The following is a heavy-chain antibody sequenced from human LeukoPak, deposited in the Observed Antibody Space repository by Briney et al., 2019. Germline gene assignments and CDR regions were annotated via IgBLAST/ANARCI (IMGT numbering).Heavy chain of an antibody. J-gene: IGHJ4*02. V-gene: IGHV3-15*01. CDR1: GFTFSSYW. CDR3: TSLATIFTADY. Sequence: NPGGCLRLSCAAAGFTFSSYWISWVSQPPRRWRVWVGRIISDGITDYSATVQGRFTISRVNLKNTVYLQMNSPRTEDTATYYCTSLATIFTADYCGQGALVTVSS. CDR2: IISDGIT. D-gene: IGHD5-12*01.